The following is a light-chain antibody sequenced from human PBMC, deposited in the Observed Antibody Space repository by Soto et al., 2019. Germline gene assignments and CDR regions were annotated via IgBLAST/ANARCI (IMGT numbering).Light chain of an antibody. CDR3: MQALPGEPRT. J-gene: IGKJ1*01. CDR1: QSLLYSNGHNY. Sequence: IVMTQSPLFLPVTPGEPASISCRSSQSLLYSNGHNYLDWYLQKPGQSPQLLIYLNSNRASVVPDRFSGSGSGTDFTLKISRVQAEDVGVYYCMQALPGEPRTFGQGTKVEIK. CDR2: LNS. V-gene: IGKV2-28*01.